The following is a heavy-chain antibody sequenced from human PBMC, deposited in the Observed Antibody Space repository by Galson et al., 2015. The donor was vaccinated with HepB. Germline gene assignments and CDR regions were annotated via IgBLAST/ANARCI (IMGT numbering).Heavy chain of an antibody. CDR1: GYTFTSYY. CDR3: ARDGSPKGGSVGDYYYYGMDV. CDR2: INPSGGST. J-gene: IGHJ6*02. D-gene: IGHD1-26*01. V-gene: IGHV1-46*01. Sequence: SVKVSCKASGYTFTSYYMHWVRQAPGQGLEWMGIINPSGGSTSYAQKFQGRVTMTMDTSTSTVYMELSSLRSEDTAVYYCARDGSPKGGSVGDYYYYGMDVWGQGTTVTVSS.